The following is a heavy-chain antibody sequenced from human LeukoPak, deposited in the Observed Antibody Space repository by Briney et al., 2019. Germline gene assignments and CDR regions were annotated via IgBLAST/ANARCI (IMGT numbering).Heavy chain of an antibody. J-gene: IGHJ4*02. V-gene: IGHV3-7*01. Sequence: PGGSLRLSCAASGFTFSSYWMTWVRPPPGKGLGLVANIKPDGSEGNYVDSVKGRFTISRDNAKNSLYLQMNSLRVEDTAVYYCSSQPAVLDFDCWGQGTLVTVSS. CDR2: IKPDGSEG. CDR1: GFTFSSYW. CDR3: SSQPAVLDFDC. D-gene: IGHD2-2*01.